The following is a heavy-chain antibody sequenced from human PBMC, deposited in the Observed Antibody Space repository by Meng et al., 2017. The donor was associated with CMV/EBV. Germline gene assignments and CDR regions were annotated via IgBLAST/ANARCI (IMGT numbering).Heavy chain of an antibody. D-gene: IGHD2-8*01. CDR2: INQDGSEK. CDR1: GFTFSSYW. J-gene: IGHJ4*02. V-gene: IGHV3-7*01. CDR3: ASITSGYCTNGVCVY. Sequence: GESLMISCAASGFTFSSYWMSWVRQAPGKGLEWVANINQDGSEKYYVDSVKGRFTISRDNAKNSLYLQMNSLRAEDTAVYYCASITSGYCTNGVCVYWGQGTLVTVSS.